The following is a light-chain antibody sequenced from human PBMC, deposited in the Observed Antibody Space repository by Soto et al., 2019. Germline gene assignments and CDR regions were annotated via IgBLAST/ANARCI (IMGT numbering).Light chain of an antibody. CDR2: DAS. J-gene: IGKJ3*01. CDR3: QQRSNWLPFT. Sequence: EIVLTQSPATLSLSPGERATLSCRASQSVSSYLAWYQQKPGQAPRLLIYDASNRATGIPARFSGSGSGTDFTLTISSLEPEDFAVYYCQQRSNWLPFTFGXX. V-gene: IGKV3-11*01. CDR1: QSVSSY.